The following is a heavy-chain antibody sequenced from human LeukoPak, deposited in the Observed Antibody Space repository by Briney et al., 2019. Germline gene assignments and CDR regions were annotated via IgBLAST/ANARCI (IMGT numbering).Heavy chain of an antibody. J-gene: IGHJ6*03. V-gene: IGHV3-7*04. CDR3: ARVDVDTAIVMYMDV. CDR1: GFTFSSYW. Sequence: GGSLRLSCAASGFTFSSYWMSWVRQAPGKGLEWVANIKQDGSEKYYVDSVKGRFTISRDNAKNSLYLQMNSLRAEDTAVYYCARVDVDTAIVMYMDVWGKGTTVTVSS. CDR2: IKQDGSEK. D-gene: IGHD5-18*01.